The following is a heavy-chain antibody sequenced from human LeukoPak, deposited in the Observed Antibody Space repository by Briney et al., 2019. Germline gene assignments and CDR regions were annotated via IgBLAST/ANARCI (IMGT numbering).Heavy chain of an antibody. CDR1: GFTFSDCA. J-gene: IGHJ4*02. V-gene: IGHV3-23*01. CDR2: ISNSGGST. D-gene: IGHD3-16*01. CDR3: TKDVGVILFDY. Sequence: PGGSLRLSCAASGFTFSDCAMSWVRQAPGKGLEWVSTISNSGGSTHYAASLKGRFTISRDNSKSTLYLQMNSLRAEDTAIYYCTKDVGVILFDYWGQGTLVTVSS.